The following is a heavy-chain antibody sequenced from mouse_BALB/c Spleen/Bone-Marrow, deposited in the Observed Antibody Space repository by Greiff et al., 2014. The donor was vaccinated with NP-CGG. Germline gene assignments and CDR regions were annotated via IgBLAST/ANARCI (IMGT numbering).Heavy chain of an antibody. V-gene: IGHV1-87*01. CDR1: GYIFTSYW. Sequence: QVQLQQSGAELARPGASVKLSCKASGYIFTSYWMQWVKQRPGQGLEWIGAIYPGDSDTIYTQKFRGKATLTADTSSSTAYMQLGSLTSEDSAVYSCARGKGSSFLRSHQAWFAYWGQGPRVTVPA. J-gene: IGHJ3*01. CDR3: ARGKGSSFLRSHQAWFAY. D-gene: IGHD1-2*01. CDR2: IYPGDSDT.